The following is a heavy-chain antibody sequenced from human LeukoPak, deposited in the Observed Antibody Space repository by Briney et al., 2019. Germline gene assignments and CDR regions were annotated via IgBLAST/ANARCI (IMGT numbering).Heavy chain of an antibody. CDR1: GYTFAGHH. CDR2: INPSSGDT. D-gene: IGHD3-22*01. CDR3: ARAGHDSSGYSFRLDY. J-gene: IGHJ4*02. V-gene: IGHV1-2*02. Sequence: ASVKVSCETSGYTFAGHHIHWVRQAPGQGLEWMGWINPSSGDTKYAQNFQDRVIMSRDTSISTAYMDLSRLSSDDTAIYYCARAGHDSSGYSFRLDYWGQGTLVTVSS.